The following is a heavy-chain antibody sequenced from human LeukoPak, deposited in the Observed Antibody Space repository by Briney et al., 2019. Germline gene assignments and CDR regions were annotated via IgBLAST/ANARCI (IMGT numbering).Heavy chain of an antibody. CDR2: ISGSGGST. CDR3: ANALAESSFDY. J-gene: IGHJ4*02. CDR1: GFTFSSYA. D-gene: IGHD1-14*01. V-gene: IGHV3-23*01. Sequence: GGSLRLSCVASGFTFSSYAMSWVRQAPGKGLEWVSAISGSGGSTYYADSVKGRFTISRDNSKNTLYLQMNSLRAEDTAVYYCANALAESSFDYWGQGTLVTVSS.